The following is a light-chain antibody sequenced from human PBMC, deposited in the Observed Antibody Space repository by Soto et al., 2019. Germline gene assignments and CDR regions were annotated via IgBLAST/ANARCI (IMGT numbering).Light chain of an antibody. Sequence: QLTQSPSSLSASVGDRVTISCRASQGIANFLAWYQQKPGKAPKLLIYGASTLQSGVPSRFSGRGSGTDFTLTISSLQPEDFATYYCQQLNSFPIPFGPGTKVDIK. CDR1: QGIANF. J-gene: IGKJ3*01. CDR3: QQLNSFPIP. V-gene: IGKV1-9*01. CDR2: GAS.